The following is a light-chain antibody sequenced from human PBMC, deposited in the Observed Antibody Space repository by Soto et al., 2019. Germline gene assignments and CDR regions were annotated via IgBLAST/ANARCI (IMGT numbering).Light chain of an antibody. CDR3: NSYTSISTYV. J-gene: IGLJ1*01. V-gene: IGLV2-14*01. CDR1: SSDVGTYNY. Sequence: QSALTQPASVSGSPGQSITISCTGSSSDVGTYNYVSWYQQHPGRAPKLIIYEVSNRPSGISDRFSGSKSDNTASLTISGLQAEDEADYYCNSYTSISTYVFGTGTKLTVL. CDR2: EVS.